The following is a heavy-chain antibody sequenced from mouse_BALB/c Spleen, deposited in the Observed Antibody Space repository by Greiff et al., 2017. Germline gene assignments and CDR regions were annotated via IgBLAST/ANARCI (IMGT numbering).Heavy chain of an antibody. V-gene: IGHV3-8*02. D-gene: IGHD2-12*01. J-gene: IGHJ4*01. CDR2: ISYSGST. Sequence: EVKVEESGPSLVKPSQTLSLTCSVTGDSITSGYWNWIRKFPGNKLEYMGYISYSGSTYYNPSLKSRISITRDTSKNQYYLQLNSVTTEDTATYYCARWLLSSYAMDYWGQGTSVTVSS. CDR1: GDSITSGY. CDR3: ARWLLSSYAMDY.